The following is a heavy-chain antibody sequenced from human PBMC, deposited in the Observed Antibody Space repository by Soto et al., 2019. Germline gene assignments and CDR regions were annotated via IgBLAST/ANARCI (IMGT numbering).Heavy chain of an antibody. CDR1: GGSISNYY. J-gene: IGHJ4*02. Sequence: SETLSLTCSVSGGSISNYYWNWIRQPAGKGLQWIGRIYSSGSINYNPSLKSRVTMSVDTSKNQFSLKLTSVTAADTAVYYCARQTTYSGSWHDYWGQGTLVTV. CDR2: IYSSGSI. D-gene: IGHD6-13*01. CDR3: ARQTTYSGSWHDY. V-gene: IGHV4-4*07.